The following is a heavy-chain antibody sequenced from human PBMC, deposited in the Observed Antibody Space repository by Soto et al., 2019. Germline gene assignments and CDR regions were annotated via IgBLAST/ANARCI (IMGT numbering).Heavy chain of an antibody. CDR3: ARGWGSYRTSDY. V-gene: IGHV3-74*01. D-gene: IGHD3-16*02. Sequence: EVQLVESGGGLVQPGGSLRLSCAASGFTFSSYWMHWVRQAPGKGLVWVSRINSDGSSTSYADSVKGRFIISRDNAKNTLYLQMNSLRAEDTAVYYCARGWGSYRTSDYWGQGTLVTVSS. CDR1: GFTFSSYW. J-gene: IGHJ4*02. CDR2: INSDGSST.